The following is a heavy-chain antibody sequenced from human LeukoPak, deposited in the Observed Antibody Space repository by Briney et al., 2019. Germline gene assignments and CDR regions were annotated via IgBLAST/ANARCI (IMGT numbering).Heavy chain of an antibody. J-gene: IGHJ4*02. CDR1: GGSISSYY. D-gene: IGHD3-10*01. V-gene: IGHV4-59*12. CDR2: IYYSGST. CDR3: ARAFQLVRGAFSDY. Sequence: PSETLSLTCTVSGGSISSYYWSWIRQPPGKGLEWIGYIYYSGSTNYNPSLKSRVTISVDTSKNQFSLKLSSVTAADTAVYYCARAFQLVRGAFSDYWGQGTLVTVSS.